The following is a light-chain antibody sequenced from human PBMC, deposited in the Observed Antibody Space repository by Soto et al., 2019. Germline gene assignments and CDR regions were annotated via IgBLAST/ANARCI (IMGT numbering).Light chain of an antibody. Sequence: QSALTQPASVSGSPGQSITISCTGPSSDVGTYNLVSWYQQHPDKAPKVILYEGTKRPSGVSPRFSGSQSGNTASLTISGLQAEDEAVYFCHSFAGSNTFSYVFGPGTKVTVL. J-gene: IGLJ1*01. CDR3: HSFAGSNTFSYV. CDR2: EGT. V-gene: IGLV2-23*03. CDR1: SSDVGTYNL.